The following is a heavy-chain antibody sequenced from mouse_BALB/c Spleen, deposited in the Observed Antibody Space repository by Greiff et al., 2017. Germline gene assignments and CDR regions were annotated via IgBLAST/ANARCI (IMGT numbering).Heavy chain of an antibody. J-gene: IGHJ4*01. CDR1: GYSFTGYN. D-gene: IGHD1-2*01. CDR2: IDPYYGGT. V-gene: IGHV1-39*01. Sequence: EVKLMESGPELEKPGASVKISCKASGYSFTGYNMNWVKQSNGKSLEWIGNIDPYYGGTSYNQKFKGKATLTVDKSSSTAYMQLKSLTSEDSAVYYCARHYYGYEGNAMDYWGQGTSVTVSS. CDR3: ARHYYGYEGNAMDY.